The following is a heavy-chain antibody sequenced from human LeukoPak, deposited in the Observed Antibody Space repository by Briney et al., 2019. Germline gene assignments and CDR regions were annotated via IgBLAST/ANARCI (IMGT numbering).Heavy chain of an antibody. J-gene: IGHJ4*02. D-gene: IGHD3-3*01. CDR3: AGNSITIFGVVNYYFDY. CDR1: GSSISSYY. V-gene: IGHV4-4*07. Sequence: SETLSLTCTVSGSSISSYYWSWIRQPAGKGLEWIGRIYTSGSTNYNPSLKSRVTTSVDTSKNQFSQKLSSVTAADTAVYYCAGNSITIFGVVNYYFDYWGQGTLVTVSS. CDR2: IYTSGST.